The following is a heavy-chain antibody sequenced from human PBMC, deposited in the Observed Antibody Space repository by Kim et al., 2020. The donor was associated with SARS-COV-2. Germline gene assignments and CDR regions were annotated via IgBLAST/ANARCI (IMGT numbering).Heavy chain of an antibody. D-gene: IGHD3-3*01. J-gene: IGHJ3*02. CDR2: INPNSGGT. Sequence: ASVKVSCKASGYTFTGYYMHWVRQAPGQGLEWMGWINPNSGGTNYAQKFQGRVTMTRDTSISTAYMELSRLRSDDTAVYYCVRVPTIFGVDDNTLDIWGQGTLVTVSS. CDR3: VRVPTIFGVDDNTLDI. CDR1: GYTFTGYY. V-gene: IGHV1-2*02.